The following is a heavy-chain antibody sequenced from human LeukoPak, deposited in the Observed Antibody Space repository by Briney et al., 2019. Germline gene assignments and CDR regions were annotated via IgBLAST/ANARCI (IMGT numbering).Heavy chain of an antibody. D-gene: IGHD1-1*01. CDR1: GGAISSSSHY. CDR3: ARNTTVTDWYFDL. J-gene: IGHJ2*01. Sequence: SETLSLTCTVSGGAISSSSHYWGRIRQPPGKGLEWIGSIYHSGSTVYNPSLKSRVAISVDTSRNQFSLKLNSVTASDTAVYYCARNTTVTDWYFDLWGRGTLVTVSS. CDR2: IYHSGST. V-gene: IGHV4-39*01.